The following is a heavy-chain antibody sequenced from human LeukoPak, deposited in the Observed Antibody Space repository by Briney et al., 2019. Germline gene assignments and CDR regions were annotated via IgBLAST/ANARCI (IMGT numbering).Heavy chain of an antibody. V-gene: IGHV4-59*01. D-gene: IGHD3-22*01. CDR2: IYYSGST. Sequence: PLETLSLTCTVSGGSISSYYWSWIRQPPGKGLEWIGYIYYSGSTNYNPSLKSRVTISVDTSKNQFSLKLSSVTAADTAVYYCARVYYYDSSGYYYSGMDYYYYMDVWGKGTTVTISS. CDR3: ARVYYYDSSGYYYSGMDYYYYMDV. J-gene: IGHJ6*03. CDR1: GGSISSYY.